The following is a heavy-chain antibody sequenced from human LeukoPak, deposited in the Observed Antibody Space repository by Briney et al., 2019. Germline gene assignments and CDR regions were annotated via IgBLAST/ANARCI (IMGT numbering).Heavy chain of an antibody. J-gene: IGHJ3*02. V-gene: IGHV3-7*01. Sequence: PGGSLRLSCAASGFTFSSYEMSWVRQAPGKGLEWVANIKQDGSEKYYVDSVKGRFTISRDNAKNSLYLQMNSLRAEDTAVYYCARDSGWVSSGAFDIWGQGTMVTVSS. CDR2: IKQDGSEK. CDR1: GFTFSSYE. CDR3: ARDSGWVSSGAFDI. D-gene: IGHD6-19*01.